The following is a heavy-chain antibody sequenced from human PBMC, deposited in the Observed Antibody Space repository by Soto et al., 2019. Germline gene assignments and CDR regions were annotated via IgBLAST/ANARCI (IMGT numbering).Heavy chain of an antibody. CDR2: SSSSSSYI. Sequence: SGGSRRRSCAPSGFTFSSYSINWVRQAPGKGLECVSSSSSSSSYIYYADSVKGRFTISRDNAKNSLYLQMNSLRAEDTAVYYCARDQEYCSGGSCSQYYYYYGMDVWGQGTTVTVSS. CDR3: ARDQEYCSGGSCSQYYYYYGMDV. D-gene: IGHD2-15*01. V-gene: IGHV3-21*01. CDR1: GFTFSSYS. J-gene: IGHJ6*02.